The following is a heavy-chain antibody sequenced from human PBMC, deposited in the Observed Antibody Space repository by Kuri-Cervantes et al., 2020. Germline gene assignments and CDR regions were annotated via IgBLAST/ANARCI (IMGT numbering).Heavy chain of an antibody. D-gene: IGHD6-19*01. CDR3: ARDTTSGSVAGHFNY. Sequence: GSLRLSCAVYGGSFSGYNWNWIRQPPGKGLEWIGEINHTGSTNCNPSLKSRVTISIDTSKNQFSLKLSSVNAADTAVYYCARDTTSGSVAGHFNYWGQGTLVTVSS. CDR1: GGSFSGYN. V-gene: IGHV4-34*01. J-gene: IGHJ4*02. CDR2: INHTGST.